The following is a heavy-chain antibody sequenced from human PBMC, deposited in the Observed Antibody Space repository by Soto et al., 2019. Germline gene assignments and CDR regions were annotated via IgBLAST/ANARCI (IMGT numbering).Heavy chain of an antibody. CDR1: GFTFTSSA. J-gene: IGHJ3*02. Sequence: GASVKVSCKASGFTFTSSAMQWVRQARGQRLEWIGWIVVGSGNTNYAQKFQGRVSITRDMSTRTAYMELSSLRSEDTAVYYCAAGVTYDGNFDIWGQGTMVTV. D-gene: IGHD5-12*01. CDR2: IVVGSGNT. V-gene: IGHV1-58*02. CDR3: AAGVTYDGNFDI.